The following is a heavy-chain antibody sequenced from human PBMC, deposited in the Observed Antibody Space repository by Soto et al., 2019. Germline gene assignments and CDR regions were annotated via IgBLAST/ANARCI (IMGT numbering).Heavy chain of an antibody. J-gene: IGHJ5*02. CDR2: IYYSGST. Sequence: QVQLQESGPGLVKPSQTLSLTCTVSGGSISSGDYYWSWIRQPPGKGLEWIGYIYYSGSTYYNPSLKSRVTISVDTSQTQSSLKLSTVTAADTAVYYCASAPSPLSDWFAPWGQGTLVTVSS. CDR3: ASAPSPLSDWFAP. V-gene: IGHV4-30-4*01. CDR1: GGSISSGDYY. D-gene: IGHD3-16*02.